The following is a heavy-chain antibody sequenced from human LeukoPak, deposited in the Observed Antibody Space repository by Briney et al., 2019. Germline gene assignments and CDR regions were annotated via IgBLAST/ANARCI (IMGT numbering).Heavy chain of an antibody. D-gene: IGHD3-10*01. Sequence: GGSLRLSCAASGFTFSSYWMSWVRQAPGKGLEWVANIKQDGSEKYYVDSVKGRFTISRDNAKNSLYLQMNGLRAEDTAVYYCARVMYYYGSGIFYFDYWGQGTLVTVSS. V-gene: IGHV3-7*01. CDR3: ARVMYYYGSGIFYFDY. CDR2: IKQDGSEK. J-gene: IGHJ4*02. CDR1: GFTFSSYW.